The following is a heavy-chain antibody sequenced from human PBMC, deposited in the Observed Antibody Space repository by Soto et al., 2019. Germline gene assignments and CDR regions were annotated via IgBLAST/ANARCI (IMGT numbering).Heavy chain of an antibody. V-gene: IGHV4-31*03. CDR3: ARERVAAAGIARFDP. D-gene: IGHD6-13*01. J-gene: IGHJ5*02. CDR2: IYYSGST. CDR1: GGSISSGGYY. Sequence: QVQLQESGPGLVKPSQTLSLTCTVSGGSISSGGYYWSWIRRHPGKGLEWIGYIYYSGSTYYNPSLTSRVTISVDTSKTKFSLKLSSVTAADTAAYYCARERVAAAGIARFDPWGQGTLVTVSS.